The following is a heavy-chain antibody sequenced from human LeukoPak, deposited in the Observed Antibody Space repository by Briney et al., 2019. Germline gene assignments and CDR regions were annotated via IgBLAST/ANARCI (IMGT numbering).Heavy chain of an antibody. D-gene: IGHD3-9*01. CDR3: ARELRYFDWQGGLFVS. CDR2: IYYSGTT. V-gene: IGHV4-30-4*08. J-gene: IGHJ4*02. Sequence: SQTLSLTCTVSGGSISSGDYYWSWIRQPPGKGLEWIGYIYYSGTTYYDPSLKSRVTISVDTSKNQFSLRLSSVTAADTAVYYCARELRYFDWQGGLFVSWGQGTLVTVSS. CDR1: GGSISSGDYY.